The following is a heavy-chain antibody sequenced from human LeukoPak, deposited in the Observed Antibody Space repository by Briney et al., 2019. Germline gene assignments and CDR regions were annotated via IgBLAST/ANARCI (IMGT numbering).Heavy chain of an antibody. CDR2: IYYSGTT. Sequence: PSETLSLTCTVSGGSLSRYYWSWIRQPPGKGLEWIGYIYYSGTTNYNPSLKSRVTISVDTSKNQFSLRLSSVTAADTAVYYCAIESSGYSYGHWGQGTLVTVSS. V-gene: IGHV4-59*01. CDR1: GGSLSRYY. CDR3: AIESSGYSYGH. D-gene: IGHD5-18*01. J-gene: IGHJ4*02.